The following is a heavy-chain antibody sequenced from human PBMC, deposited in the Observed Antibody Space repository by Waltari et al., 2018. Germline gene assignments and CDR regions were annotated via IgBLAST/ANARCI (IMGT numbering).Heavy chain of an antibody. Sequence: QVQLQESGPGLVKPSQTLSLTCTVSGGSLSSGVYSWSWIRPAAGKGLEWIGRIYTSGSTNYNPSLKSRVTISVDTSKNQFSLKLSSVTAADTAVYYCARDREWEHYYWGQGTLVTVSS. CDR1: GGSLSSGVYS. J-gene: IGHJ4*02. CDR3: ARDREWEHYY. V-gene: IGHV4-61*02. CDR2: IYTSGST. D-gene: IGHD1-26*01.